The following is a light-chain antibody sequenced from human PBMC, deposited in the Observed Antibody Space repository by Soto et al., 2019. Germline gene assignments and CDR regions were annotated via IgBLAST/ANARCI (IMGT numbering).Light chain of an antibody. CDR2: DAS. CDR3: QQRSGWPS. V-gene: IGKV3-11*01. Sequence: EVVLTQSPDTLSLSPGERATLSCWASQSIGTYFAWYQHKLGQAPRLLIYDASNRATGIPARFSGSGSGTDFTLTINSLEPEDFAVYYCQQRSGWPSFGQGTKLEIK. J-gene: IGKJ2*01. CDR1: QSIGTY.